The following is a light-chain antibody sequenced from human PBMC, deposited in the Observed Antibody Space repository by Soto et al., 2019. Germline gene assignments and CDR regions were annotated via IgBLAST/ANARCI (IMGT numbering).Light chain of an antibody. CDR3: SSYTSSVTYV. Sequence: QSALTQPASVSGSPGQSITIPCTGTSSDVGRYNYVSWYQQHPGKAPKLMIYEVSNRPSGVSNRFSGSKSGNTASLTISGLQFEYEADYYCSSYTSSVTYVFGTGTKVTVL. CDR1: SSDVGRYNY. J-gene: IGLJ1*01. CDR2: EVS. V-gene: IGLV2-14*01.